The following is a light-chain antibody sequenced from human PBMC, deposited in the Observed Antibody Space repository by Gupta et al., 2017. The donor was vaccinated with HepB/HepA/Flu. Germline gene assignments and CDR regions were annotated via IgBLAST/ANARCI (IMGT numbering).Light chain of an antibody. CDR3: QRRTTWMCS. V-gene: IGKV3-11*01. CDR2: DAS. J-gene: IGKJ2*04. Sequence: ELVLTQSPATLSLSPGERATLPCRASQSISKYLAWSQQKPGQAPRLLIFDASIRAAGVPARFSASGSGTDFTLTISRLVPEDFAVYYSQRRTTWMCSLGPSTRMKI. CDR1: QSISKY.